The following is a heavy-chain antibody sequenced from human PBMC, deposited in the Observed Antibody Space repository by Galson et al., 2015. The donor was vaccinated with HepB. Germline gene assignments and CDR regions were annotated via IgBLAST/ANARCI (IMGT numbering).Heavy chain of an antibody. CDR2: IYNDGRTT. CDR1: GFTFSSYW. V-gene: IGHV3-74*01. CDR3: ARDNPDY. J-gene: IGHJ4*02. Sequence: SLRLSCAASGFTFSSYWMHWVRQAPGKGLVWVSRIYNDGRTTHYADSVKGRFIISRDNAKNMLYLQMNSLRVEDTGLYYCARDNPDYWGPGTLVTVSS.